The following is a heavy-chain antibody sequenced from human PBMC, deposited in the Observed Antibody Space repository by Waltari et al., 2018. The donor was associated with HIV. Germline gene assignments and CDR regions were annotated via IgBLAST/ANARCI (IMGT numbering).Heavy chain of an antibody. J-gene: IGHJ2*01. V-gene: IGHV4-34*01. Sequence: QGQLQQWGAGLLKPSETLSLTCAVYGGSFSDYYWNWIRQSPGKGLEWIGEINHSGSTNYKPSLKSRVTISVDTSKNQCSLKVSSVTAADTAAYYCARRSLDRYFDLWGRGTLVTVSS. CDR1: GGSFSDYY. CDR3: ARRSLDRYFDL. CDR2: INHSGST.